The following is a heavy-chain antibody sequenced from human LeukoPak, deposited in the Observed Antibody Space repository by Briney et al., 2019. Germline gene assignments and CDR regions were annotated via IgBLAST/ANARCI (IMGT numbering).Heavy chain of an antibody. D-gene: IGHD3-10*01. J-gene: IGHJ5*02. CDR1: GGSFSGYY. V-gene: IGHV4-34*01. CDR3: ARYFSGSSYNWFDP. Sequence: PSETLSLTCAVYGGSFSGYYWSWIRQPPGKGLEWIGEINHSGSTNYNPSLKSRVTISVDTSKNQFSLKLSSVTAADTAVYYCARYFSGSSYNWFDPWGQGTLVTVSS. CDR2: INHSGST.